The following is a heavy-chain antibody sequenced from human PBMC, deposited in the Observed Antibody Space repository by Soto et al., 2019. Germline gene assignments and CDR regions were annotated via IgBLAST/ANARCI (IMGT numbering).Heavy chain of an antibody. CDR3: ARHRRARGFSGYDADAFDI. Sequence: QVQLVQSGAEVKKPGASVKVSCKASGYTFSGYYIHWVRLAPGQGLEWMGWINPYSGVTNFTQKFQGRVTMTRDTSISTAYMELNRLTSDDTAVYYCARHRRARGFSGYDADAFDIWGQGTMVTVSS. V-gene: IGHV1-2*02. J-gene: IGHJ3*02. CDR2: INPYSGVT. D-gene: IGHD5-12*01. CDR1: GYTFSGYY.